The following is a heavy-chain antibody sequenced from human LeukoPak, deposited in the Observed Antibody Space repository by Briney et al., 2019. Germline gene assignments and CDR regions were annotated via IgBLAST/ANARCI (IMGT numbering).Heavy chain of an antibody. CDR1: GGSIGSDGYY. CDR2: IYNSGNT. V-gene: IGHV4-31*03. CDR3: ARDLRYTSGWKWFDP. J-gene: IGHJ5*02. D-gene: IGHD6-19*01. Sequence: SQTLSLTCTVSGGSIGSDGYYWSWIHQYPGKGLEWIGYIYNSGNTYYNPSLKSRVTMSVDTSKNQFSLKLSSVTAADTAVYYCARDLRYTSGWKWFDPWGQGTLVTVSS.